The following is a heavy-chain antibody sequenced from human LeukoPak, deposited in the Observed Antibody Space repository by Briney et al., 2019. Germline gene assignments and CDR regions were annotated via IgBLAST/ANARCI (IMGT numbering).Heavy chain of an antibody. J-gene: IGHJ5*02. CDR3: VWVRGYNYALDP. D-gene: IGHD5-18*01. CDR2: IKSKTGGGTT. V-gene: IGHV3-15*01. Sequence: PGGSLRLSCAASGFSFSNAWMSWVRQAPGKGLEWVGRIKSKTGGGTTDYAAPVKGRFTISRDDSKNMLYLQINSLTTEDTAVYYCVWVRGYNYALDPWSQGTLVTVSS. CDR1: GFSFSNAW.